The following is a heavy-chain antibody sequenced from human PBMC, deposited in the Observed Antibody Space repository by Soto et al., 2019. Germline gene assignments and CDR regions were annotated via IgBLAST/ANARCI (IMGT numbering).Heavy chain of an antibody. Sequence: GGSLRLSCAASGFTFSSYAMSWVRQAPGKGPEWVSAISGSGGSTYYADSVKGRFIISRDNAKNSLFLQMNSLRADDTAVYYCGRVPLDGNYANGVDVCGQGTTVTVSS. CDR2: ISGSGGST. J-gene: IGHJ6*02. CDR1: GFTFSSYA. V-gene: IGHV3-23*01. D-gene: IGHD4-17*01. CDR3: GRVPLDGNYANGVDV.